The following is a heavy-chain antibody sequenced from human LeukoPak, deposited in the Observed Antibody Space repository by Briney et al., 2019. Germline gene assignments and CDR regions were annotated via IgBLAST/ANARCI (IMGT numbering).Heavy chain of an antibody. V-gene: IGHV1-8*01. CDR1: GYTFTSYD. J-gene: IGHJ4*02. CDR3: ARFLANGDYSNDY. CDR2: MNPNSGNT. Sequence: ASVKVSCKASGYTFTSYDINWVRQATGQGVEWMGWMNPNSGNTGYAQKFQGRVTMTRNTSISTAYMELSSLRSEDTAVYYCARFLANGDYSNDYWGQGTLVTVSS. D-gene: IGHD4-17*01.